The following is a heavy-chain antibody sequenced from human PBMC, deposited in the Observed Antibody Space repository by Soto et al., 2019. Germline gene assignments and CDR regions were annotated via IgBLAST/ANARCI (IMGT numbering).Heavy chain of an antibody. CDR2: ISGNGSAT. D-gene: IGHD1-26*01. Sequence: PGGALGLSCEASVVIFSDQAMSWVLQAPGKGLEWVSAISGNGSATYYADSVKGRFTISRDNSKNTLYLQMNSLRAEDTAVYYCANRRSYESYFDYWGQGTLVPVPQ. V-gene: IGHV3-23*01. CDR1: VVIFSDQA. CDR3: ANRRSYESYFDY. J-gene: IGHJ4*02.